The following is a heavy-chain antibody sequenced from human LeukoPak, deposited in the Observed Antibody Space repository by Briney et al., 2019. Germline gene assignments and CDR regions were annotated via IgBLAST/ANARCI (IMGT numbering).Heavy chain of an antibody. CDR2: IIPIFGTA. V-gene: IGHV1-69*13. CDR3: AREISNNIWFGRYFDY. CDR1: GGTFSSYA. Sequence: SVKVSCKASGGTFSSYAISWVRQAPGQGLEWMGGIIPIFGTANYAQKFQGRVTITADESTSTAYMELSSLRSEDTAVYYCAREISNNIWFGRYFDYWGQGTLVTVSS. J-gene: IGHJ4*02. D-gene: IGHD3-10*01.